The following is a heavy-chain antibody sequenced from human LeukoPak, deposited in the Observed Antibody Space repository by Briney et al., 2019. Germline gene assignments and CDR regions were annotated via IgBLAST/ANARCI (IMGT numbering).Heavy chain of an antibody. J-gene: IGHJ5*02. CDR3: ARGVREYDILTGYYSDWFDP. Sequence: PSETLSLTCAVYGGSFSGYYWSWIRQPPGKGLEWIGEINHSGSTNYIPSLKSRVTISVDTSKNQFSLKLSSVTAVDTAVYYCARGVREYDILTGYYSDWFDPWGQGTLVTVSS. D-gene: IGHD3-9*01. CDR2: INHSGST. CDR1: GGSFSGYY. V-gene: IGHV4-34*01.